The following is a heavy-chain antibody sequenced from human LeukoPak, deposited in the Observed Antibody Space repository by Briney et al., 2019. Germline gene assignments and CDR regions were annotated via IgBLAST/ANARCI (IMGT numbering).Heavy chain of an antibody. CDR3: TTDPDYYGLVYFDY. V-gene: IGHV3-15*01. J-gene: IGHJ4*02. CDR1: GFTFSNAW. CDR2: IKRKSDGGTR. D-gene: IGHD3-10*01. Sequence: GGSLRLSCVVSGFTFSNAWMSWVRQAPGKGLEWVGRIKRKSDGGTRDFAAPVKGRFTISRDDSKNTLYLQMNSLKTEDTAVYYCTTDPDYYGLVYFDYWGQGTLVTVSS.